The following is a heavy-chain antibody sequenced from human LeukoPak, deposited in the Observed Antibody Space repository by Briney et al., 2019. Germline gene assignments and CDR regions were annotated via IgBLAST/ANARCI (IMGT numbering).Heavy chain of an antibody. J-gene: IGHJ4*02. CDR1: GLTFSNYD. CDR2: ISVSSSSK. CDR3: ATRCSSTSCYDGWGY. D-gene: IGHD2-2*01. V-gene: IGHV3-21*01. Sequence: GGSLRLYCAASGLTFSNYDMNWVRQAPGKGLEWVSSISVSSSSKYYVDSVKGRFTISRDNAKNSLYLQMNSLRAEDTAVYYCATRCSSTSCYDGWGYWGQGTLVTVSS.